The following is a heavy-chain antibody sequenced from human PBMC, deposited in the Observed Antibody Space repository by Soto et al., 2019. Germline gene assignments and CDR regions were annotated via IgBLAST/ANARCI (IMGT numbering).Heavy chain of an antibody. D-gene: IGHD2-15*01. Sequence: SETLSLTCAVYGGSFSGYYWSWIRQPPGKGLEWIGEINHSGSTNYNPSLKSRVTISVDTSKNQFSLKLSSVTAADTAVYYCARGRSRYCSGGSCYRYFDYWGQGTLVTVPS. J-gene: IGHJ4*02. CDR1: GGSFSGYY. CDR2: INHSGST. CDR3: ARGRSRYCSGGSCYRYFDY. V-gene: IGHV4-34*01.